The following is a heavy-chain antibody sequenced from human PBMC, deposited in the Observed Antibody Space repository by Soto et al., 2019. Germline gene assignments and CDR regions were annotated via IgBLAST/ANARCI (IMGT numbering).Heavy chain of an antibody. V-gene: IGHV4-31*03. CDR3: ARDRGAGGIDY. D-gene: IGHD3-10*01. CDR2: SYYSGST. Sequence: SETLSLTCTVSGGSISSGGYYWSWIRQHPGKGLEWSGYSYYSGSTYYNPSLKSRVTISVDTSKNQFSLKLSSVTAADTAVSYCARDRGAGGIDYWGQGTPVPVSS. CDR1: GGSISSGGYY. J-gene: IGHJ4*02.